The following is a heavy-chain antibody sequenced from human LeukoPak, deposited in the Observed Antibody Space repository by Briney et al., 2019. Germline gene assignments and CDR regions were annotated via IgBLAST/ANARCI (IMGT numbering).Heavy chain of an antibody. D-gene: IGHD2-8*01. V-gene: IGHV4-39*07. Sequence: SGTLSLTCTVSGGSISSSSYYWGWIRQPPGKGLEWIGSIYYSGSTYYNPSLKSRVTISVDTSKNQFSLNLSSVTAADTAMYYCAREGDKYANWFDTWGQGTLVTVSS. CDR2: IYYSGST. CDR3: AREGDKYANWFDT. J-gene: IGHJ5*02. CDR1: GGSISSSSYY.